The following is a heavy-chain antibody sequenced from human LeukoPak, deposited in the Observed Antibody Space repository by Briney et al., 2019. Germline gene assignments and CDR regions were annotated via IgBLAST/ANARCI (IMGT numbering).Heavy chain of an antibody. J-gene: IGHJ4*02. CDR2: IKQDGSEK. CDR1: GFTFSTYW. Sequence: PGGSLRLSCAASGFTFSTYWMTWIRQAPGKGLEWVANIKQDGSEKSYVDSVKGRFTISRDNAKNSLYLETNSLRAEDTAVYYCAREELGAVAGKWGQGTLVTVSS. V-gene: IGHV3-7*01. D-gene: IGHD6-19*01. CDR3: AREELGAVAGK.